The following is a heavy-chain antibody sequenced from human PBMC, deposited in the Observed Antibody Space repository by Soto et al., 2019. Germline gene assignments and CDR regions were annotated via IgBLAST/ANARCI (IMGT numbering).Heavy chain of an antibody. CDR2: INHSGST. V-gene: IGHV4-34*01. Sequence: NRXETICLTIAVDGGFFSGYCWSWIRPPPGKGLEWIGEINHSGSTNYNPSLKSRVTISVDTSKNQFSLKLSSVTAADTAVYYCARAANRYNWNHDDVRGRYYFDYWGQGTLVTVSS. CDR1: GGFFSGYC. CDR3: ARAANRYNWNHDDVRGRYYFDY. D-gene: IGHD1-20*01. J-gene: IGHJ4*02.